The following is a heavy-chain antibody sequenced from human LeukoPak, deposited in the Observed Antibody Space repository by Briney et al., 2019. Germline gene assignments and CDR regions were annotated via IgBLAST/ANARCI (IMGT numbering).Heavy chain of an antibody. CDR1: GGSFSGYY. CDR3: ARGGNGWYFDL. V-gene: IGHV4-34*01. CDR2: TSHRGST. D-gene: IGHD1-14*01. J-gene: IGHJ2*01. Sequence: SETLSLTCAVYGGSFSGYYWSWIHQPPGKGLEWIGETSHRGSTNYDPSLKSRVTISVDTSKNRFSLKLSSVTAADTAVYYCARGGNGWYFDLWGRGTLVTVSS.